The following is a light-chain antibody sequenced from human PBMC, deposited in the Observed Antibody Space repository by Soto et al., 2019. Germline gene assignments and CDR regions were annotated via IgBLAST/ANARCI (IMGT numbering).Light chain of an antibody. CDR3: SSYAGSNKLGV. Sequence: SVLTQPPSASGSPGQSVTISCTGTSSDVGGYNYVSWYQQHPGKAPKLMIYEVSKRPSGVPDRFSGSKSGNTASLTVSGLQAEDEADYYCSSYAGSNKLGVFGTGTKVTV. CDR2: EVS. J-gene: IGLJ1*01. CDR1: SSDVGGYNY. V-gene: IGLV2-8*01.